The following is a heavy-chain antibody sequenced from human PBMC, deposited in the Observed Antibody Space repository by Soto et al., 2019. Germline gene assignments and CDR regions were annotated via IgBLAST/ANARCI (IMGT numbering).Heavy chain of an antibody. CDR1: GFNFSAYW. J-gene: IGHJ6*02. D-gene: IGHD1-20*01. V-gene: IGHV3-7*05. CDR3: ARPIRGSPEDV. CDR2: IKTDGREK. Sequence: EVQLVESGGGLVPPGGSRRLSFEASGFNFSAYWMGRVRQAPGTGLQWVATIKTDGREKYYVDSVTGRFTISRDNDKNSLYLQLNTLRAEDTGVYYCARPIRGSPEDVWGQGTTVTVSS.